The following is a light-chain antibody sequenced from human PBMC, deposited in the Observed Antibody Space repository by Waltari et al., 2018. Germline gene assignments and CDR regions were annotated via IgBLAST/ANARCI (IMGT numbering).Light chain of an antibody. CDR3: QQYDGEVVT. V-gene: IGKV3-20*01. CDR2: GTS. J-gene: IGKJ4*01. CDR1: QSVTSNS. Sequence: EIVSTQSPGTLSLSTGERATLSCWASQSVTSNSLTWYQQKLGQAPSLLIYGTSSRPTGIPYRFSGSGSGTDFTLTNSRLEPEDFAVYYCQQYDGEVVTFGGGTKVEI.